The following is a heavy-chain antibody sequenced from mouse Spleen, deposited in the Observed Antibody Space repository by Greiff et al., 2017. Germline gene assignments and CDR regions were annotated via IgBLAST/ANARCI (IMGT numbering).Heavy chain of an antibody. D-gene: IGHD4-1*01. Sequence: EVQVVESGEGLVKPGGSLKLSCAASGFTFSSYAMSWVRQTPEKRLEWVAYISSGGDYIYYADTVKGRFTISRDNARNTLYLQMSSLKSEDTAMYYCTRVGLGRGYFDYWGQGTTLTVSS. J-gene: IGHJ2*01. CDR1: GFTFSSYA. CDR2: ISSGGDYI. V-gene: IGHV5-9-1*02. CDR3: TRVGLGRGYFDY.